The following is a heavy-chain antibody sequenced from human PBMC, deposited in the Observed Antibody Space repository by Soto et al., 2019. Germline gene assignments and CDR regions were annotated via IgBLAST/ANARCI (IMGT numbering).Heavy chain of an antibody. CDR3: ARGASTHYYDSSGYYKGPLDY. D-gene: IGHD3-22*01. V-gene: IGHV1-69*01. J-gene: IGHJ4*02. CDR2: IIPLFGTA. CDR1: GGTFNIYS. Sequence: QVQLVQSGADVKKPGSSVKVSCKASGGTFNIYSISWVRQAPGQGLEWMGGIIPLFGTAYYAQEFQGRDTITADESTSTAYMELSSLRSEDTAVYFCARGASTHYYDSSGYYKGPLDYWGQGTLVTVSS.